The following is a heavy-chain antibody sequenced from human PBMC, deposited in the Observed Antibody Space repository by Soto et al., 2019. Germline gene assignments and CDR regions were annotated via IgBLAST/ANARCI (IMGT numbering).Heavy chain of an antibody. Sequence: GGSLRLSCAASGFTFSSYGMSWVRQAPGKGLEWVSGISGSGGSTYYADSVKGRFTISRDNSKNTLYLQMNSLRVEDTAGYYCAKDLIAPHPDYYYCYMDVWGKGTTVTVSS. CDR3: AKDLIAPHPDYYYCYMDV. J-gene: IGHJ6*03. CDR2: ISGSGGST. V-gene: IGHV3-23*01. D-gene: IGHD6-6*01. CDR1: GFTFSSYG.